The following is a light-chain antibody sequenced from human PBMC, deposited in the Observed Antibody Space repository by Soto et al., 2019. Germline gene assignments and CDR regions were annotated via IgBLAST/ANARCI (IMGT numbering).Light chain of an antibody. J-gene: IGKJ4*02. V-gene: IGKV1-39*01. CDR1: QSISSY. CDR2: AAS. Sequence: EIQMKQATYSLSASVGDRVTITNRASQSISSYLNWYQQKPGKAPKLLIYAASSLQSGVPSRFSGSGSRTEFTLAISSLQREDCATDYWQQSYGRRLGFGGGTKVDIK. CDR3: QQSYGRRLG.